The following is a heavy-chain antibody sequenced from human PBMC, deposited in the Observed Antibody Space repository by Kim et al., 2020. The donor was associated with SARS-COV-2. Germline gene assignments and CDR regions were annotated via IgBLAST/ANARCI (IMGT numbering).Heavy chain of an antibody. CDR3: ARQLAGGYNLYYFDY. Sequence: SETLSLTCTVSGGSINDHYWTWIRQPPGKGLEWIGSVSSSGRTSYNPSLTSRVTISLRTSENQFSLKLSSVTAADTAIYYCARQLAGGYNLYYFDYWGQGALVTVSS. D-gene: IGHD5-12*01. CDR1: GGSINDHY. J-gene: IGHJ4*02. V-gene: IGHV4-59*08. CDR2: VSSSGRT.